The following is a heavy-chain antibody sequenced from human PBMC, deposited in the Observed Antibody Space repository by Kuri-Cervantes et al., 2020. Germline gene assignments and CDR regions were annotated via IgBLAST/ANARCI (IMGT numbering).Heavy chain of an antibody. Sequence: GESLKISCAASGFTFSSYAMHWVRQAPGKGLEWVAVISYDGSNKYYADSVKGRFTISRDNSKNTLYLQMNSLRAEDTAMYYCARDKYYDSSGWFDPWGQGTLVTVSS. CDR2: ISYDGSNK. J-gene: IGHJ5*02. CDR3: ARDKYYDSSGWFDP. CDR1: GFTFSSYA. V-gene: IGHV3-30-3*01. D-gene: IGHD3-22*01.